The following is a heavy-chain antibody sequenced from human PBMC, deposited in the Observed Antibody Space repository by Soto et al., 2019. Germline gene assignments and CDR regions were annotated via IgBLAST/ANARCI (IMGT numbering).Heavy chain of an antibody. J-gene: IGHJ6*03. V-gene: IGHV4-34*01. CDR1: GGSFSGYY. Sequence: PSETLSLTCAVYGGSFSGYYWSWIRLPPGKGLEWIGEINHSGSTNYNPSLKSRVTISVDTSKNQFSLKLSSVTAADTAVYYCGRAWLQRAYYYYYMDVWGKGTTVTVSS. CDR3: GRAWLQRAYYYYYMDV. CDR2: INHSGST. D-gene: IGHD5-12*01.